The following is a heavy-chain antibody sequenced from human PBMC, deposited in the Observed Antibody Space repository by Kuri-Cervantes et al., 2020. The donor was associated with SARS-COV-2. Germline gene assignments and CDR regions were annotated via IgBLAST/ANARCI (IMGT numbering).Heavy chain of an antibody. V-gene: IGHV3-23*01. CDR2: ISCSGGST. Sequence: GGSLRLSCAASGFTFSSYAMSWVRQAPGKGLEWVSAISCSGGSTYYADSVKGRFTISRDNSKNTLYLQMNSLRAEDTAVYYCAKYGSITIFGVIPPDDAFDIWGQGTMVTVSS. J-gene: IGHJ3*02. CDR3: AKYGSITIFGVIPPDDAFDI. CDR1: GFTFSSYA. D-gene: IGHD3-3*01.